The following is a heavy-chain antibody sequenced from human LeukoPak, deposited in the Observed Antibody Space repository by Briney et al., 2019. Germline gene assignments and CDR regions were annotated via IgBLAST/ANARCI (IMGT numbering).Heavy chain of an antibody. V-gene: IGHV3-7*01. D-gene: IGHD3-22*01. Sequence: PGGSLRLSCAASGFTFSSYWMSWVRQAPGKGLEWVANIKQDGSEKYYVDSVKGRFTISRDNAKNTLYLQMNSLRAEDTAVYYCARPRVVALVVPPDDAFDIWGQGTMVTVSS. CDR1: GFTFSSYW. CDR2: IKQDGSEK. CDR3: ARPRVVALVVPPDDAFDI. J-gene: IGHJ3*02.